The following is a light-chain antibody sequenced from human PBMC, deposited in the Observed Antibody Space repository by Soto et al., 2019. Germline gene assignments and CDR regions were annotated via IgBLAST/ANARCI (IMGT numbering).Light chain of an antibody. CDR3: QQSATSPPKYT. Sequence: EIVLTQSPGTLSLSPGERATLSCRASQSVSSSSLAWYQQKPGQAPRLLLFDASSRATDIPDRFSGSGSGTDLTLTISRLEHEDFAVYYCQQSATSPPKYTFGQGTKLEIK. V-gene: IGKV3-20*01. CDR2: DAS. CDR1: QSVSSSS. J-gene: IGKJ2*01.